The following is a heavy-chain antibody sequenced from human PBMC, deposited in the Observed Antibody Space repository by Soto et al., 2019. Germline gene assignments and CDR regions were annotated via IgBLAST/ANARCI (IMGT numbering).Heavy chain of an antibody. CDR3: ARGQVSFDY. Sequence: QVQLVESGGGVVQPGRSLRLSCAASGFTFSSYAMHWVRQAPGKGLEWLAVISYDGSNKYYADSVKGRFTISRDNSKNTLYLPMNSLIAEDTAVYYCARGQVSFDYWCQGHLVTVAS. CDR2: ISYDGSNK. CDR1: GFTFSSYA. V-gene: IGHV3-30-3*01. J-gene: IGHJ4*02.